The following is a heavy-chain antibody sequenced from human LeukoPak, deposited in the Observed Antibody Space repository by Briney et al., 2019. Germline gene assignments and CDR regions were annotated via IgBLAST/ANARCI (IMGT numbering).Heavy chain of an antibody. CDR3: AATRLWFGEGGMDV. D-gene: IGHD3-10*01. Sequence: GGSLRLSCAASGFTFSSYAMSWVRQAPGKGLEWVSAISGSGGSTYYADSVKGRFTISRDNSKNTLYLQMNSLRAEDTAVYYCAATRLWFGEGGMDVWGQGTTVTVSS. V-gene: IGHV3-23*01. CDR2: ISGSGGST. J-gene: IGHJ6*02. CDR1: GFTFSSYA.